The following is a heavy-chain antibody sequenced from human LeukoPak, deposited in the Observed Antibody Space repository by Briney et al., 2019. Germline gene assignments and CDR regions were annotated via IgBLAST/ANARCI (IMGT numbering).Heavy chain of an antibody. D-gene: IGHD1-26*01. Sequence: PGGSLRLSCAASGFIFSSYSMNWVRQAPGKGLEWVAYINVITGYIYYADSLKGRFTISRDNAKKSLFLEMNSLRVEDTAVYYCARDRSGSSSVDDAFDIWGQGIMVTVSS. CDR3: ARDRSGSSSVDDAFDI. CDR1: GFIFSSYS. CDR2: INVITGYI. J-gene: IGHJ3*02. V-gene: IGHV3-21*01.